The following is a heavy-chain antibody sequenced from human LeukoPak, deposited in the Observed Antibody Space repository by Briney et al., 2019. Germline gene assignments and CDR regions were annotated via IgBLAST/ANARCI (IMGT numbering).Heavy chain of an antibody. CDR2: ISAYNGNT. D-gene: IGHD3-9*01. CDR1: GYTFTSYD. V-gene: IGHV1-18*01. CDR3: AREVDILTGYYASNSIWFDP. Sequence: GASVKVSCKASGYTFTSYDINWVRQAPGQGLEWMGWISAYNGNTNYAQKLQGRVTMTTDTSTSTAYMELRSLRSDDTAVYYCAREVDILTGYYASNSIWFDPWGQGTLVTVSS. J-gene: IGHJ5*02.